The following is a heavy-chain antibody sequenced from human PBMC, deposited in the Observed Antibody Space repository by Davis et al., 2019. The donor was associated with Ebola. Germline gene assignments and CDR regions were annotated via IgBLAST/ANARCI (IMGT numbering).Heavy chain of an antibody. Sequence: SVKVSCKASGGTFSSYAISWVRQAPGQGLEWMGGIIPIFGTANYAQNVQGRVTMTTDTSTNTAYMEVGSLRSDDTAVYYCARAQFPTTSDHWGQGTLVIVSS. CDR3: ARAQFPTTSDH. CDR2: IIPIFGTA. J-gene: IGHJ4*02. V-gene: IGHV1-69*05. D-gene: IGHD1-1*01. CDR1: GGTFSSYA.